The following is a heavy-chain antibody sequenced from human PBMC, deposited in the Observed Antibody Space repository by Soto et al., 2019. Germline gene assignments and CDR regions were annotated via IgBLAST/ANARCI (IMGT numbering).Heavy chain of an antibody. CDR1: GFTFSSYA. D-gene: IGHD3-10*01. CDR3: AKDRGHYHYYYGMDV. J-gene: IGHJ6*02. Sequence: GGSLRLSCAASGFTFSSYARSWVRQAPGKGREWVSAISGSGGSTYYADSGKGRFTISRYNSKNTLYLQMHSLRAEDTSVYYCAKDRGHYHYYYGMDVWGQGTTVTVSS. V-gene: IGHV3-23*01. CDR2: ISGSGGST.